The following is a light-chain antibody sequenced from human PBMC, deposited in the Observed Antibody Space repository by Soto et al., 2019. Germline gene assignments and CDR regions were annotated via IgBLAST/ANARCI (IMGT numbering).Light chain of an antibody. CDR2: GAS. CDR3: QQYHRSLWT. V-gene: IGKV3-20*01. Sequence: EIVLTQSPGTLSLSPGERATLSCRASQSVSSNYLAWYQQKPGQAPRLLIQGASSRATGIPDRFSGSGSGRDFTLTISRLEPEDFAVYYCQQYHRSLWTFGQGTKVETK. J-gene: IGKJ1*01. CDR1: QSVSSNY.